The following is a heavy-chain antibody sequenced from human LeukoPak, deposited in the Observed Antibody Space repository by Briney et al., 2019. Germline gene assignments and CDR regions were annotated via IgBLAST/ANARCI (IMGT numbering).Heavy chain of an antibody. J-gene: IGHJ6*02. CDR3: VRGVGYCSGGSCLKYYGMDV. CDR2: IYYSGST. CDR1: GGSISSGGYY. D-gene: IGHD2-15*01. Sequence: SETLSLTCTVSGGSISSGGYYWSWIRQHPGKGLEWVGYIYYSGSTYYNPSLKSRVTISVDTSKNQFSLKLSSVTAADTAVYYCVRGVGYCSGGSCLKYYGMDVWGQGTTVTVSS. V-gene: IGHV4-31*03.